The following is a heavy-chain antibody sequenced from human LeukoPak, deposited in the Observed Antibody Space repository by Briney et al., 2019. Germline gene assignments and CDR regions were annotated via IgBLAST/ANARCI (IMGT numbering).Heavy chain of an antibody. CDR1: GGSFSGYY. CDR3: ARGLPDGYMDV. CDR2: INHSGST. Sequence: SETLSLTCAVYGGSFSGYYWSWIRQPPGKGLEWIGEINHSGSTNYNPSLKSRVTISVDTSKNQFSLKQSSVTAADTAVYYCARGLPDGYMDVWGKGTTVTVSS. V-gene: IGHV4-34*01. J-gene: IGHJ6*03.